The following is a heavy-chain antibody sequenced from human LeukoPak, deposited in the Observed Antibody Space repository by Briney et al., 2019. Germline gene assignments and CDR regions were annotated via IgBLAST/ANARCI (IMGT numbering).Heavy chain of an antibody. D-gene: IGHD2-2*01. Sequence: PGASQRLSWSTTALSLAVYAMSWVRHPPRKGLEWEGLIQAKAYGGATKYATSVNGRFSISRDDSQSIANLQMNDLKTEDTAVYYCTRAPHPRCSSSGCYLDYWGQGTLVTVSS. CDR1: ALSLAVYA. CDR2: IQAKAYGGAT. CDR3: TRAPHPRCSSSGCYLDY. V-gene: IGHV3-49*04. J-gene: IGHJ4*02.